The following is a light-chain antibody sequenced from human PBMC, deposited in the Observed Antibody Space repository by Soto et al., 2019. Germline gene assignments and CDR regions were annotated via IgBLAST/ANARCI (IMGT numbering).Light chain of an antibody. CDR2: EVN. CDR1: GRDIGAYNY. V-gene: IGLV2-14*01. CDR3: SSYTSSDTLL. J-gene: IGLJ2*01. Sequence: QSVLTQPASVSASPGQSITIACTGTGRDIGAYNYVSWFQQQPGKAPKVIIYEVNNRPSGVSNRFSGSKSGNTASLTISGLQAEDEADYYCSSYTSSDTLLFGGGTKLTVL.